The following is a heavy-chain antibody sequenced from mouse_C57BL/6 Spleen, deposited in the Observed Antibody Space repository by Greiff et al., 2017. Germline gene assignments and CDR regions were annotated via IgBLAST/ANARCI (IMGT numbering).Heavy chain of an antibody. Sequence: EVKLQESGGGLVQPGGSLKLSCAASGFTFSSYAMSWVRQSPEKRLEWVATISDGGSYTSSPANVHGRFTISRDNAKNNLYRQMSELKSEDTAMDYCAREDWDVDAMDYWGQGTSGTVSS. CDR1: GFTFSSYA. D-gene: IGHD4-1*01. J-gene: IGHJ4*01. V-gene: IGHV5-4*01. CDR3: AREDWDVDAMDY. CDR2: ISDGGSYT.